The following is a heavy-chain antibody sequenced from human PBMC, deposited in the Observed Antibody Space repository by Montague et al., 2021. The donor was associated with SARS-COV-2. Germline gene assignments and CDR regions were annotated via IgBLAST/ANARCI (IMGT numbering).Heavy chain of an antibody. J-gene: IGHJ4*02. CDR3: ARHGKASTAMIVGVIGYFDY. V-gene: IGHV4-39*01. Sequence: SETLSLTCSVSSGSISSSSYYWAWIRQPPGKGLEWIGRIYNSGSTYYNPSLKSRVTISVDTSKNQFSLKLSSVTAADTAVYFCARHGKASTAMIVGVIGYFDYWGQGTLVTVSS. D-gene: IGHD3-22*01. CDR2: IYNSGST. CDR1: SGSISSSSYY.